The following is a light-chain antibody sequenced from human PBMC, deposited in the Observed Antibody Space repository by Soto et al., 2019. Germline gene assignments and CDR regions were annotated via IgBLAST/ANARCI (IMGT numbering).Light chain of an antibody. J-gene: IGKJ3*01. V-gene: IGKV3-20*01. CDR1: QSVSSY. Sequence: IVLTQSPGTLSLSPGERVTLSCRASQSVSSYLGWYQQKPGQAPRLLIYGASSRATGIPDRFSGRGSGTDFTLTISRLEPEDFAVYYCQQYGNSLFTFGPGTKVDIK. CDR3: QQYGNSLFT. CDR2: GAS.